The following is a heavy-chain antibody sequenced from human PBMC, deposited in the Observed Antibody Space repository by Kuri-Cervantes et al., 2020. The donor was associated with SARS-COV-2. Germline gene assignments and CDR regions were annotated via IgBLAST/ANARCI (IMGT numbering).Heavy chain of an antibody. V-gene: IGHV3-7*05. CDR2: IKQDGSEK. CDR1: GFTFSSYW. D-gene: IGHD1-1*01. Sequence: GESLKISCAASGFTFSSYWMSWVRQAPGKGLEWVANIKQDGSEKYYADSVKGRFTISRDNAKNSLYLQMNSLRAEDTAVYYCARGLGTADAFDIWGQGTRGTVSS. CDR3: ARGLGTADAFDI. J-gene: IGHJ3*02.